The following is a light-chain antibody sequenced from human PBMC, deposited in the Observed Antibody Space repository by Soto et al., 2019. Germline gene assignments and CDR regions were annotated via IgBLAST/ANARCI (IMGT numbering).Light chain of an antibody. CDR1: QSVSSN. J-gene: IGKJ2*01. CDR3: QQYNNWPPVYT. CDR2: DAS. Sequence: EIVLTQSPATLSVSPGERATLSCRASQSVSSNLAWYQQKPGQAPRLLIYDASNRATGIPARFSGSGSGTEFTLTISSLQSEDFAVYYCQQYNNWPPVYTFGQGTKLEIK. V-gene: IGKV3-15*01.